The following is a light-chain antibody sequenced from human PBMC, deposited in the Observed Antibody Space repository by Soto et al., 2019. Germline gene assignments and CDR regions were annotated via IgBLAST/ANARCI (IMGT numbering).Light chain of an antibody. CDR2: EVS. CDR1: SSDVGEENY. J-gene: IGLJ2*01. Sequence: QSVLTQPPSASGSPGQSVTITCSGTSSDVGEENYVSWYQQHPGKVPKLILYEVSKRPSGVPDRFSGSRSGNTASLTVSGLQAEDEADYYGSSFGGSPVVFGGGTKVTVL. CDR3: SSFGGSPVV. V-gene: IGLV2-8*01.